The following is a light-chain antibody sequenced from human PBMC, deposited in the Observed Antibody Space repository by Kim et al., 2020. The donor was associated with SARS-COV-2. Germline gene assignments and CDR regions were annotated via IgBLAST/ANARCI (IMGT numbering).Light chain of an antibody. J-gene: IGLJ3*02. V-gene: IGLV6-57*03. Sequence: KTVTISCTRRSGSIGDNYVQWYQQRPGGAPTTVIYEDDERPSGVPDRFSGSIDSSSNSASLTISGLKTEDEADYYCQSYNRSNVVFGGGTQLTVL. CDR3: QSYNRSNVV. CDR1: SGSIGDNY. CDR2: EDD.